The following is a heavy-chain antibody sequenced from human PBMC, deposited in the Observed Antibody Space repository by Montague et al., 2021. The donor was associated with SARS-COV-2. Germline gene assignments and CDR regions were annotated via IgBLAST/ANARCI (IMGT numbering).Heavy chain of an antibody. Sequence: SLRLSCAASGFTFTNSPMSWVRQAPGKGLDWVSVIHSAGRGTYYADSVQGRFTISRDNLKNTVYLQMNNLRDVDTAVHYCAKVGDILTGYSLINLDAWGQGTLVVVSS. J-gene: IGHJ5*02. D-gene: IGHD3-9*01. V-gene: IGHV3-23*03. CDR3: AKVGDILTGYSLINLDA. CDR2: IHSAGRGT. CDR1: GFTFTNSP.